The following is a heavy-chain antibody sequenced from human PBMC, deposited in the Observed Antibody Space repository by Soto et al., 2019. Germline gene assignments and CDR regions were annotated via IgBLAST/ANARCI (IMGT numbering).Heavy chain of an antibody. CDR3: AREREGSGFDP. CDR2: MNPNSGNT. CDR1: GYTFTIYD. J-gene: IGHJ5*02. Sequence: ASVKVSCKASGYTFTIYDINWVRQATGQGLEWMGWMNPNSGNTAYAQKFQGRVTMTRNTSISTAYMELSSLRSEDTAVYYCAREREGSGFDPWGQGTLVTVSS. V-gene: IGHV1-8*01. D-gene: IGHD1-26*01.